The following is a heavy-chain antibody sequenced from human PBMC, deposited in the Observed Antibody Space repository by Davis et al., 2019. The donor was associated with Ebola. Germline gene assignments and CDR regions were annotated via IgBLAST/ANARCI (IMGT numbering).Heavy chain of an antibody. Sequence: SVKVSCKASGGTFSSYAISWVRQAPGQGLAWMGRIIPILGIANYAQKFQGRVTITANKSTSTAYMELSSLRSEDTAVYYCARDYYDSSGYFLFDYWGQGTLVTVSS. V-gene: IGHV1-69*04. J-gene: IGHJ4*02. D-gene: IGHD3-22*01. CDR1: GGTFSSYA. CDR3: ARDYYDSSGYFLFDY. CDR2: IIPILGIA.